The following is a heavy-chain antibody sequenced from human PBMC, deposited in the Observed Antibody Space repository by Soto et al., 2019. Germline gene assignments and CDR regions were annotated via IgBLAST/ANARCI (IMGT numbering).Heavy chain of an antibody. CDR3: TRAYYYDSSGYYRY. CDR2: IRSKAYGGTT. J-gene: IGHJ4*02. D-gene: IGHD3-22*01. Sequence: PGWSLRLSCTASGFTFGDYAMNWFRQAPGKGLEWVGFIRSKAYGGTTEYAASVKGRFTISRDDSESIAYLQMNSLKTEDTAVYYCTRAYYYDSSGYYRYWGQGTLVTVSS. V-gene: IGHV3-49*03. CDR1: GFTFGDYA.